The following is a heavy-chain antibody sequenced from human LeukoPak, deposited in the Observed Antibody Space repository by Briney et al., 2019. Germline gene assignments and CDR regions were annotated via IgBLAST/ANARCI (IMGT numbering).Heavy chain of an antibody. CDR3: AKDLHYYGPGSSPQY. CDR2: ISYDGSTK. Sequence: GGSLRLSCEAPGFTFSNYAMHWVRRAPGKGLEWEALISYDGSTKHYADSVKGRFTISRDNSKNTLSLQINSLRSEDTAVYYCAKDLHYYGPGSSPQYWGQGTLVTVSS. J-gene: IGHJ4*02. D-gene: IGHD3-10*01. CDR1: GFTFSNYA. V-gene: IGHV3-30*18.